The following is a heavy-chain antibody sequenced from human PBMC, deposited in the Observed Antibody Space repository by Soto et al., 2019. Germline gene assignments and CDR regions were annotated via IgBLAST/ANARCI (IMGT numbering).Heavy chain of an antibody. CDR1: GFTFSSYA. D-gene: IGHD3-9*01. CDR3: AKDLGYYDILTGYPAQYYFDY. V-gene: IGHV3-23*01. J-gene: IGHJ4*02. CDR2: ISGSGGST. Sequence: EVQLLESGGGLVQPGGSLRLSCAASGFTFSSYAMSWVRQAPGKGLEWVSAISGSGGSTYYAESVKGRFTMSRDNSKNRLYLQMNSLRAEDTAVYYCAKDLGYYDILTGYPAQYYFDYWGQGTLVTVSS.